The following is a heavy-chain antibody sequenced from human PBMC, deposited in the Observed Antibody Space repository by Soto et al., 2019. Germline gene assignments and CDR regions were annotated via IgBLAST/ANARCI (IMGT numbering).Heavy chain of an antibody. CDR1: GYSFTNCC. CDR3: ARRGYCSSTACYTVDY. Sequence: PWEALKISWNGSGYSFTNCCIGWVRHMPVKGLEWMGIIYPGDSNTRYSPSFQGQVTISSYKSISTAYLQWSSLKASDTAMYYCARRGYCSSTACYTVDYWGQGILVTVSS. D-gene: IGHD2-2*02. V-gene: IGHV5-51*01. CDR2: IYPGDSNT. J-gene: IGHJ4*02.